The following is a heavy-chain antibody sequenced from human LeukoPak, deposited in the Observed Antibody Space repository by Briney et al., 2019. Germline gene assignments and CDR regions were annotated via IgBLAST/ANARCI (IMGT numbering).Heavy chain of an antibody. D-gene: IGHD6-6*01. CDR1: GFTFSSYA. J-gene: IGHJ6*03. Sequence: GGSLRLSCAASGFTFSSYAMHWVRQAPGKGLEWVAVISYDGSNKYYADSVKGRFTISRDNSKNTLYLQMNSLRAEDTAVYYCARREYSSSQGPQGYYYYMDVWGKGTTVTVSS. V-gene: IGHV3-30-3*01. CDR3: ARREYSSSQGPQGYYYYMDV. CDR2: ISYDGSNK.